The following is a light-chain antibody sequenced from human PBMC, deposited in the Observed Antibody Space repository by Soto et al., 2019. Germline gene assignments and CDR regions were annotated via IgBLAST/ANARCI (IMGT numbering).Light chain of an antibody. J-gene: IGKJ2*01. Sequence: EIVLTQSPATLSLSPGERATLSCRASQSVSSYLAWYQQKPGQAPRLLIDDASNRATGIPARFSGSGSGTDFTLTIRSLEPEDFAIYFCQQRGNWPYTLGQGTKLEIK. CDR1: QSVSSY. V-gene: IGKV3-11*01. CDR2: DAS. CDR3: QQRGNWPYT.